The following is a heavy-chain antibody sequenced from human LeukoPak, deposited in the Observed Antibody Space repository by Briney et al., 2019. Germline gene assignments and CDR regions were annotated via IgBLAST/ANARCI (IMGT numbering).Heavy chain of an antibody. D-gene: IGHD2-15*01. CDR3: ARDRTRDCSGGSCYRHYFDY. CDR2: ISYDGSEK. CDR1: GFAFSTSG. V-gene: IGHV3-33*05. J-gene: IGHJ4*02. Sequence: GRSLRLSCATSGFAFSTSGMHWVRQAPDTGLEWVAFISYDGSEKYYADSVRGRFTISRDNSKNPLYLLMNSLRAEDSAVYYCARDRTRDCSGGSCYRHYFDYWGQGTLVSVSS.